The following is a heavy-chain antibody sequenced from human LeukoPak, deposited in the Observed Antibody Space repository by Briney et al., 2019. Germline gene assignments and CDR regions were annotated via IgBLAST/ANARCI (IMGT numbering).Heavy chain of an antibody. V-gene: IGHV1-46*01. CDR3: ARGTYRSSSGLDTHFDY. CDR2: IKPSGGST. CDR1: GYTLTNYY. Sequence: VSSVKVSYKASGYTLTNYYMHWVRQAPGQGLEWMGIIKPSGGSTSYAQKFQGRVTMTRDTSTSTVYMELSSLRSEDTAVYYCARGTYRSSSGLDTHFDYWGQGTLVTVSS. J-gene: IGHJ4*02. D-gene: IGHD6-6*01.